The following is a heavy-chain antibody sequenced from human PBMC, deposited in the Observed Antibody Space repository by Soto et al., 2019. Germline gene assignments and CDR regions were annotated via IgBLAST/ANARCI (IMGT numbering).Heavy chain of an antibody. D-gene: IGHD6-13*01. J-gene: IGHJ5*02. CDR3: ARPKTIGAAAGKGWFDP. CDR2: MNPYSGNT. V-gene: IGHV1-8*01. Sequence: ASVKVSCKTSGYTFTSYDIHWVRQATGQGPEWMGWMNPYSGNTVYAQKFQGRIIMTRNTSMSTAYMELSSLRSEDTAMYYCARPKTIGAAAGKGWFDPWGQGTLVTVSS. CDR1: GYTFTSYD.